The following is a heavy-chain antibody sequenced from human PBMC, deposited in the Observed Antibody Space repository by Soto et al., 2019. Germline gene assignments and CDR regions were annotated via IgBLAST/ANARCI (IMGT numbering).Heavy chain of an antibody. V-gene: IGHV1-69*06. Sequence: QVQLVQSGAEVKKPGSSVKVSCKASGGTFSSYAISWVRQAPGQGLAWMGGIIPIFGTANYAQKFQGRVTITADKSTSTAYMELSSLRSEDTAVYYCARGYSYETRGYYYCGMDVWGQGTTVTVSS. CDR1: GGTFSSYA. D-gene: IGHD5-18*01. CDR2: IIPIFGTA. J-gene: IGHJ6*02. CDR3: ARGYSYETRGYYYCGMDV.